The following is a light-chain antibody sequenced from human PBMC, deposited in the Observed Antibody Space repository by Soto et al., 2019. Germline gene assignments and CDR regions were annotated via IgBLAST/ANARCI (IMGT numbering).Light chain of an antibody. CDR1: KLGDKY. J-gene: IGLJ2*01. CDR2: QDS. CDR3: QAWDSSTAVV. Sequence: SYELTQPPSVSVSPGQTASITCSGAKLGDKYASWYQQKPGQSPVLVIYQDSKRPSGIPERFSSSNSGNTATLTISGTQAMDEADYYCQAWDSSTAVVFGGRTQLTVL. V-gene: IGLV3-1*01.